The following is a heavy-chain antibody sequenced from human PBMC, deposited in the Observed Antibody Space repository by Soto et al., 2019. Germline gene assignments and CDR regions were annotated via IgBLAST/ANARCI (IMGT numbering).Heavy chain of an antibody. Sequence: SAPTLVTPTQTPTLTCTFSGFSLSSTGMRVIWIRPPPGKALERLARIDWDAGKLYKTSLKTRLTISQDTFRNQVVLTMTNMEPLDTGTYYGARRPYRNGYYGIDVCPQVTTVTASS. CDR2: IDWDAGK. V-gene: IGHV2-70*04. CDR3: ARRPYRNGYYGIDV. CDR1: GFSLSSTGMR. J-gene: IGHJ6*02. D-gene: IGHD1-1*01.